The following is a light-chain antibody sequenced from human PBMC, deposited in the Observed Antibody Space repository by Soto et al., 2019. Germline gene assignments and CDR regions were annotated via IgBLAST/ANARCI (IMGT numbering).Light chain of an antibody. CDR3: SSYVTGASYV. V-gene: IGLV2-14*02. Sequence: QSVLTQPASVSGSPGQSITISCTGTSSVVGSYNLVSWYQQHPGKAPKLMIYEGSKRPSGVSNRFSGSKSGNTASLTISGLQAEDEADYYCSSYVTGASYVLGPGTKVTVL. CDR1: SSVVGSYNL. J-gene: IGLJ1*01. CDR2: EGS.